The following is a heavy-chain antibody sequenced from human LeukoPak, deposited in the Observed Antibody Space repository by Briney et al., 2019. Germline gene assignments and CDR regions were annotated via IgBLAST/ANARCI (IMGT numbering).Heavy chain of an antibody. J-gene: IGHJ1*01. V-gene: IGHV4-61*02. D-gene: IGHD2-2*01. CDR1: GGSISSGSYY. CDR2: IYTSGST. CDR3: AASDIVVGPPHGRYFQH. Sequence: SETLSLTCTVSGGSISSGSYYWSWIRQPAGKGLDWIGRIYTSGSTTYHPSLKSRVTISVDTSKNQFSLKLSSVTAADTAVYYCAASDIVVGPPHGRYFQHWGQSTLVSVSS.